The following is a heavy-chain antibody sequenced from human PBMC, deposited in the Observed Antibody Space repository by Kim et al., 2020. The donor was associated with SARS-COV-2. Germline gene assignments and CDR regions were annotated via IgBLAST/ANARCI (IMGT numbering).Heavy chain of an antibody. J-gene: IGHJ4*02. V-gene: IGHV3-30-3*01. Sequence: NNDYADSLKGRFTISRDKSKNTLSLQLNGLRAEDTAGYYCAGGDYGSIDYWGQGTLVTVSS. D-gene: IGHD3-10*01. CDR3: AGGDYGSIDY. CDR2: NN.